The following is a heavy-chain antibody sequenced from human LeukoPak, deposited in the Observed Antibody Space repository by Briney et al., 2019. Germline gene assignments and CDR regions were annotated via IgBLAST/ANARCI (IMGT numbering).Heavy chain of an antibody. J-gene: IGHJ5*02. CDR3: ARDLWVGYCSSTSCHTGFDP. CDR1: GYTFTSYG. Sequence: ASVKVSCKASGYTFTSYGISWVRQAPGQGLEWMGWISAYSGNTNYAQKLQGRVTMTTDTSTSTAYMELRSLRSDDTAVYYCARDLWVGYCSSTSCHTGFDPWGQGTLVTVSS. D-gene: IGHD2-2*02. CDR2: ISAYSGNT. V-gene: IGHV1-18*01.